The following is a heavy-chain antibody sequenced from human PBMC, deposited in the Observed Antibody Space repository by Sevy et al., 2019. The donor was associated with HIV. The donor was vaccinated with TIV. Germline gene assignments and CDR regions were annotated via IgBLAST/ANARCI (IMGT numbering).Heavy chain of an antibody. V-gene: IGHV3-30*18. CDR1: GFTFSTYG. Sequence: GGSLRLSCAASGFTFSTYGMHWVRQAPGKGLEWVAVLSYDGREKYYGNSVKGRFTISRDNSKNTLYLQMNSLRDEDTAVYYCAKVGPHCSGGTCYHPLFDYCGQGTLVTDSS. J-gene: IGHJ4*02. D-gene: IGHD2-15*01. CDR3: AKVGPHCSGGTCYHPLFDY. CDR2: LSYDGREK.